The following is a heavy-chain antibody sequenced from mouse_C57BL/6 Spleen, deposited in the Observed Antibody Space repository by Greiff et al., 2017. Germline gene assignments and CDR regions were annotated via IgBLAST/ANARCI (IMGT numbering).Heavy chain of an antibody. V-gene: IGHV1-55*01. CDR3: ARGGGDYFDY. J-gene: IGHJ2*01. CDR1: GYTFTSYW. Sequence: QVQLQQPGAELVKPGASVKMSCKASGYTFTSYWLTWVKQRPGQGLEWIGDIYPGSGSPNYNEKFKSKATLTVDTSSSTAYMQLSSLTSEDSAVYYCARGGGDYFDYWGQGTTLTVSS. CDR2: IYPGSGSP.